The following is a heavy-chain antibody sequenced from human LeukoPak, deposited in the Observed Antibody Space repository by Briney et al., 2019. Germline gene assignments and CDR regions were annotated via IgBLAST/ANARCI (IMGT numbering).Heavy chain of an antibody. CDR2: ICYSGST. CDR3: ARDRNYYGMDV. V-gene: IGHV4-31*03. J-gene: IGHJ6*02. CDR1: GGSISSGGYY. Sequence: SQTLSHTCTVSGGSISSGGYYWSWIRQYPGTGLEWIGYICYSGSTYYNPSLKSRVTISVDTSKNQFSLKLSSVTAADTAVYYCARDRNYYGMDVWGQGTTVTVSS.